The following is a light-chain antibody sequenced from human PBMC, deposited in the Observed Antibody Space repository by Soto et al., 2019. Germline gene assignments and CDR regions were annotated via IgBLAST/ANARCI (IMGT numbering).Light chain of an antibody. Sequence: QSVLTQPASVSGSPGQSITISCTGTTRDVGAYNYVSWYHQHPGKAPKLMIYEVSNRPSGVSNRFSGSKSGNTASLTISGLQAEDEGDYYCSSYTSGSTWVFGGGTKLTVL. V-gene: IGLV2-14*01. J-gene: IGLJ3*02. CDR3: SSYTSGSTWV. CDR1: TRDVGAYNY. CDR2: EVS.